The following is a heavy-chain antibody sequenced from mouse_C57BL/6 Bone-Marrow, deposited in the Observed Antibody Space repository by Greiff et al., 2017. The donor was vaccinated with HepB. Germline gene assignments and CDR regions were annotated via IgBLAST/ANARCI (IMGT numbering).Heavy chain of an antibody. J-gene: IGHJ1*03. V-gene: IGHV1-69*01. CDR3: ARSARDWYFDV. CDR1: GYTFTSYW. CDR2: IDPSDSYT. Sequence: VQLQQPGAELVMPGASVKLSCKASGYTFTSYWMHWVKQRPGQGLEWIGEIDPSDSYTNYNQQFKGKSTLTVDKSSSTAYMQLSSLTSEDSAVYYCARSARDWYFDVWGTGTTVTVSS.